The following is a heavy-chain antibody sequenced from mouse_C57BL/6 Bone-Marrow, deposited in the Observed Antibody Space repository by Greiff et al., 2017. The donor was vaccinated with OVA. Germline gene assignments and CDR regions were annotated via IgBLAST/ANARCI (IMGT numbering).Heavy chain of an antibody. CDR1: GYAFSSYW. D-gene: IGHD2-5*01. V-gene: IGHV1-80*01. CDR2: IYPGDGDT. CDR3: ARAGSNYEGDWYFDV. Sequence: QVQLQQSGAELVKPGASVKISCKASGYAFSSYWMNWVKQRPGKGLEWIGQIYPGDGDTNYNGKFKGKATLTADKSSSTAYMQLSSLTSEDSAVYFCARAGSNYEGDWYFDVWGTGTTVTVSS. J-gene: IGHJ1*03.